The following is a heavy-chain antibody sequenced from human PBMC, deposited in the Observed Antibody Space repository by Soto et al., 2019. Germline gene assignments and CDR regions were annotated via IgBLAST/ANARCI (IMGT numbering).Heavy chain of an antibody. D-gene: IGHD3-10*01. J-gene: IGHJ6*02. V-gene: IGHV1-69*01. CDR2: IIPIFGTA. Sequence: QVQLVQSGAEVKKPGSSVKVSCKASGGTFSSYAISWVRQAPGQGLEWMGGIIPIFGTANYAQKFQGRVTMTADESTGTAYMELSSLRSEDTVVYYCARVVSGGTEVYYYGMDVWGQGTTVTVSS. CDR1: GGTFSSYA. CDR3: ARVVSGGTEVYYYGMDV.